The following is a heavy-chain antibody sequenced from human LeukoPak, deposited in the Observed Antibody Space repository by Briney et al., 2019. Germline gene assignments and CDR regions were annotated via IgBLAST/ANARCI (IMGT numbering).Heavy chain of an antibody. CDR3: ARDSTVATYYGVDV. V-gene: IGHV3-7*01. CDR1: GFTFSTYW. J-gene: IGHJ6*02. Sequence: QAGGSLRLSCAASGFTFSTYWMSWVRQAPGKGLEWVANIQADGSEKNYIDSVQGRFTISRDNAKTSLYLQMNSLRADDTAVYYCARDSTVATYYGVDVWGQGTTVTVSS. CDR2: IQADGSEK. D-gene: IGHD6-19*01.